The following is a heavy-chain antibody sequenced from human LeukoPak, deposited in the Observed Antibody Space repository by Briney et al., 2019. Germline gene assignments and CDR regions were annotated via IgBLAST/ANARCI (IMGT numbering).Heavy chain of an antibody. J-gene: IGHJ4*02. Sequence: SETLSLTCAVYGGSFSGYYWSWIRQPPGKGLEWIGEINHSGSTNYNPAFKSRVTISVDTSKNQFSKKLSSVTAADTAVYYCARGPNQYYYDSSGYLDYWGQGTLVTVSS. CDR2: INHSGST. CDR1: GGSFSGYY. D-gene: IGHD3-22*01. V-gene: IGHV4-34*01. CDR3: ARGPNQYYYDSSGYLDY.